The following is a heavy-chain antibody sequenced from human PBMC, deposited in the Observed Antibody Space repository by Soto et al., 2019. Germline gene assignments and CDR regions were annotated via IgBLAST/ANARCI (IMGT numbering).Heavy chain of an antibody. J-gene: IGHJ4*02. D-gene: IGHD5-18*01. CDR1: GFTFSSYG. CDR2: ISYDGSNK. CDR3: AKDETRYSYGPYKTLDY. V-gene: IGHV3-30*18. Sequence: GGSLRLSCAASGFTFSSYGMHWVRQAPGKGLEWVAVISYDGSNKYYADSVKGRFTISRDNSKNTLYLQMNSLRAEDTAVYYCAKDETRYSYGPYKTLDYWGQGTLVTVSS.